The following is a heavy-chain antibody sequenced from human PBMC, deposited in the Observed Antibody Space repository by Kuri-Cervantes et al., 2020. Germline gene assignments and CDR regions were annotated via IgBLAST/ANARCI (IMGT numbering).Heavy chain of an antibody. CDR3: ARGTFEGYDFWSGYYPFDY. Sequence: GESLKISCAASGFTFSSYAMHWVRQAPGKGLEWVAVIWYDGSNKYYADSVKGRFTISRDNSKNTLYLQMNSLRAEDTAVYYCARGTFEGYDFWSGYYPFDYWGQGTLVTVSS. D-gene: IGHD3-3*01. CDR1: GFTFSSYA. J-gene: IGHJ4*02. V-gene: IGHV3-33*08. CDR2: IWYDGSNK.